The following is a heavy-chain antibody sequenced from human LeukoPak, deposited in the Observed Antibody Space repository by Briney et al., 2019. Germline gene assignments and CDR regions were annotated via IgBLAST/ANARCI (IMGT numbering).Heavy chain of an antibody. J-gene: IGHJ4*02. Sequence: SGTLSLTCTVSGGSISSYYWSWIRQPPGKGLEWIGYIYYSGSTNYNPSLKSRVTISVDTSENQFSLKLSSVTAADTAVYYCARVSTAAQGLWEPLRPSYFDYWGQGTLVTVSS. CDR1: GGSISSYY. V-gene: IGHV4-59*01. CDR3: ARVSTAAQGLWEPLRPSYFDY. CDR2: IYYSGST. D-gene: IGHD1-26*01.